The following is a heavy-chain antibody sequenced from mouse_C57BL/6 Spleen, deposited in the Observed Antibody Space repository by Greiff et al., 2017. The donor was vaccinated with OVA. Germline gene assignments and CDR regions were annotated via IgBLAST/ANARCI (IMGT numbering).Heavy chain of an antibody. CDR2: ISDGGSYT. Sequence: EVHLVESGGGLVKPGGSLKLSCAASGFTFSSYAMSWVRQTPEKRLEWVATISDGGSYTYYPDNVKGRFTISRDNAKNNLYLQMSHLKSEDTAMYYCARDGPTGYYFDYWGQGTTLTVSS. J-gene: IGHJ2*01. CDR3: ARDGPTGYYFDY. V-gene: IGHV5-4*01. D-gene: IGHD4-1*02. CDR1: GFTFSSYA.